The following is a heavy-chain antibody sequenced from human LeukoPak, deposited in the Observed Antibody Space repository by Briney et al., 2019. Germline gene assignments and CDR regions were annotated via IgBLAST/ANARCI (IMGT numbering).Heavy chain of an antibody. D-gene: IGHD2-15*01. CDR1: GGSISSSRYY. Sequence: SQTLSLTCTVSGGSISSSRYYWGWIRQPPGKGLEWMGSIYYSGSTYYNPSLKSRVTISVDTSKNQFSLKLSSVTAADTAVYYCARRSGRIVDYWGQGTLVTVSS. J-gene: IGHJ4*02. CDR2: IYYSGST. CDR3: ARRSGRIVDY. V-gene: IGHV4-39*01.